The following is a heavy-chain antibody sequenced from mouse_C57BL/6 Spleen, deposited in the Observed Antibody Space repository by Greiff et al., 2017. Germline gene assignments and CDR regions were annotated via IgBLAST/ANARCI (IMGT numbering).Heavy chain of an antibody. Sequence: EVKLVESGGGLVKPGGSLKLSCAASGFTFSSYTMSWVRQTPEKRLEWVATISGGGGNTYYPDSVKGRFTISRANAKNTLFLQMSSLRSEDTALYYCARSNYYAMDYWGQGTSVTVSS. CDR2: ISGGGGNT. V-gene: IGHV5-9*01. D-gene: IGHD2-5*01. J-gene: IGHJ4*01. CDR1: GFTFSSYT. CDR3: ARSNYYAMDY.